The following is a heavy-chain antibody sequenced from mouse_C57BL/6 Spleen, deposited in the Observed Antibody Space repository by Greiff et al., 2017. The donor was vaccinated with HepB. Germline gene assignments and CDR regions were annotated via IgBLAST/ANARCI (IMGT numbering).Heavy chain of an antibody. CDR2: IYPGSGNT. V-gene: IGHV1-66*01. D-gene: IGHD1-1*01. J-gene: IGHJ2*01. CDR3: ARWDYGSSFDY. CDR1: GYSFTSYY. Sequence: LVESGPELVKPGASVKISCKASGYSFTSYYIHWVKQRPGQGLEWIGWIYPGSGNTKYNEKFKGKATLTADTSSSTAYMQLSSLTSEDSAVYYCARWDYGSSFDYWGQGTTLTVSS.